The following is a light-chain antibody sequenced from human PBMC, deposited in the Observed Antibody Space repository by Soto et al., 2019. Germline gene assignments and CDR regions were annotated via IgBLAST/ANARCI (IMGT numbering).Light chain of an antibody. CDR1: SSDVGGYNY. V-gene: IGLV2-11*01. CDR3: CSHAGTYTWV. CDR2: EVS. J-gene: IGLJ3*02. Sequence: QSALTQPRSVPGSPGQSVTISCTGTSSDVGGYNYVSWYQQHPGKAPKIVISEVSRRPSGVPDRFSGSKSGNTASLTISGLQPDDEAYYYCCSHAGTYTWVFGGGTKLTVL.